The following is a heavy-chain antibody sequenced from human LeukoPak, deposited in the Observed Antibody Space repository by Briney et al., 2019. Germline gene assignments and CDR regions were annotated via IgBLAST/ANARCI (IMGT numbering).Heavy chain of an antibody. CDR1: GFTFGDYG. J-gene: IGHJ4*02. CDR3: ARKGLGGELGGFDS. D-gene: IGHD1-7*01. Sequence: GGSLRLSCTASGFTFGDYGMSWVRHVPGKGLEWVSGTNRRGDITGYADFVKGRFTISRDNAKNSLYLQMNSLRVEDTALYHCARKGLGGELGGFDSWGQGTLVTVSS. CDR2: TNRRGDIT. V-gene: IGHV3-20*01.